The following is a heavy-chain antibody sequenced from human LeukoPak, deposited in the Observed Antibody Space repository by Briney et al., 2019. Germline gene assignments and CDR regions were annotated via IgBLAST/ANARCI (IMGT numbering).Heavy chain of an antibody. CDR2: IYYSGST. V-gene: IGHV4-39*01. Sequence: PSETLSLTCTVSGGSISSSSNYWGWIRQPPGKGLEWIGSIYYSGSTYYNPSLKSRVTISVDTSKNQFSLKLSSVTAADAAVYYCVRHRGYSDYYVVYWGQGTLVTVSS. J-gene: IGHJ4*02. CDR3: VRHRGYSDYYVVY. D-gene: IGHD5-18*01. CDR1: GGSISSSSNY.